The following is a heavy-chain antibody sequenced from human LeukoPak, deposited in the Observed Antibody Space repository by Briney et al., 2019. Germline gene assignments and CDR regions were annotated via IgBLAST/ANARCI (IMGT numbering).Heavy chain of an antibody. D-gene: IGHD2/OR15-2a*01. J-gene: IGHJ4*02. CDR2: IYTAGTT. V-gene: IGHV3-66*01. CDR3: ARGFDWEYHYFDY. Sequence: GKGLXXFSVIYTAGTTYYLDSVKGRFTMSRDDSKNTLFLQMNSLRAEDTAVYYCARGFDWEYHYFDYWGQGALVTVSS.